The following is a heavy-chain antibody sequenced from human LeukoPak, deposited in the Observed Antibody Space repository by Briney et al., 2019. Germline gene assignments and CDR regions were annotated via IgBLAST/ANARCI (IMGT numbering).Heavy chain of an antibody. J-gene: IGHJ6*02. CDR3: ATVNYYYYGMDV. V-gene: IGHV4-39*01. Sequence: SETLSLTCTVSGGSISSSSYYWGWIHQPPGKGLEWIGSIYYSGSTYYNPSLKSRVTISVDTSKNQFSLKLSSVTAADTAVYYCATVNYYYYGMDVWGQGTTVTVSS. CDR2: IYYSGST. CDR1: GGSISSSSYY.